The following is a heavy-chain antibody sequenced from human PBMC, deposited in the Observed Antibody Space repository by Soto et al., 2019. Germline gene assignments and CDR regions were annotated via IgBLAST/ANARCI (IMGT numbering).Heavy chain of an antibody. CDR2: IYYRGTS. J-gene: IGHJ5*01. CDR1: GASVTSVDYY. CDR3: AGALCILAGYYRP. V-gene: IGHV4-30-4*01. Sequence: QVHLQESGPGLGKPSQTLSLTCTVSGASVTSVDYYWSWIRQSPGTGLEWIGYIYYRGTSYYNPSLKSRVSLSVDTSKTQVSLKRKSVTAADTAVYYCAGALCILAGYYRPWGQGTLVTVSS. D-gene: IGHD3-9*01.